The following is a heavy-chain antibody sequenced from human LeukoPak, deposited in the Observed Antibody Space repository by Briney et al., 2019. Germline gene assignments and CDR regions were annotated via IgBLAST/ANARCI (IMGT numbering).Heavy chain of an antibody. CDR3: ARTYCGGDCETDY. V-gene: IGHV4-39*01. Sequence: SETLSLTCTVSGGSISSSSYYWGWIRQPPGKGLEWIGSIYYSGSTYYNPSLKSRVTISVDTSKNQFSLKLSSVTAADTAVYYCARTYCGGDCETDYWGQGTLVTVSS. J-gene: IGHJ4*02. D-gene: IGHD2-21*02. CDR2: IYYSGST. CDR1: GGSISSSSYY.